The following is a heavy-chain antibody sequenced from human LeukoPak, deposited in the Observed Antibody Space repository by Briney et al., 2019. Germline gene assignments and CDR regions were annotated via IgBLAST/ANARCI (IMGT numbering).Heavy chain of an antibody. J-gene: IGHJ4*02. CDR2: ISGSGGST. Sequence: GGSLRLSCAASGFTFSSYGMSWVRQAPGKGLEWVSAISGSGGSTYYADSVKGRFTISRDNSKNTLYLQMNSLRAEDTAVYYCAKDPRKYSSSWFFDYWGQGTLVTVSS. D-gene: IGHD6-13*01. CDR3: AKDPRKYSSSWFFDY. CDR1: GFTFSSYG. V-gene: IGHV3-23*01.